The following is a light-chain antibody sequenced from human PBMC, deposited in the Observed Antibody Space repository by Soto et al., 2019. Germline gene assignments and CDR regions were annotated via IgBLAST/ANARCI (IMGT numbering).Light chain of an antibody. CDR2: GVS. CDR1: QSFTYTY. CDR3: HQYESIPFT. V-gene: IGKV3-20*01. Sequence: IVLTQSPVTLSSSPGERATLSCRASQSFTYTYLAWYQQKPGRSPRLLVYGVSARAAGISDRFSGSGSGTDFTLTINRLEPEDSAIYYCHQYESIPFTFGQGTKLEIK. J-gene: IGKJ2*01.